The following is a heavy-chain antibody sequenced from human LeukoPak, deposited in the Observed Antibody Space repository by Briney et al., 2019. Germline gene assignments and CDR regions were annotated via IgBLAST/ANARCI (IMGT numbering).Heavy chain of an antibody. CDR3: ARVVPAAIPGYYYYYMDV. J-gene: IGHJ6*03. CDR1: GGSISSSSYY. CDR2: IYYSGST. V-gene: IGHV4-39*07. D-gene: IGHD2-2*02. Sequence: SETLSLTCTVSGGSISSSSYYWGWIRQPPGKGLEWIGSIYYSGSTYYNPSLKSRVTISVDRSKNQFSLKLSSVTAADTAVYYCARVVPAAIPGYYYYYMDVWGKGTTVTVSS.